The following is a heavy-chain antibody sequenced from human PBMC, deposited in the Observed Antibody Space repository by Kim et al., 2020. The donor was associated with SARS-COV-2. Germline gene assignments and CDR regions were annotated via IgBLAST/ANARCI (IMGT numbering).Heavy chain of an antibody. Sequence: SVKVSCKASGGTFSSYAISWVRQAPGQGLEWMGGIIPIFGTANYAQKFQGRVTITADESTSTAYMELSSLRSEDTAVYYCARGHLLTANPYYFDYWGQGTLVTVSS. V-gene: IGHV1-69*13. CDR1: GGTFSSYA. D-gene: IGHD2-21*02. J-gene: IGHJ4*02. CDR3: ARGHLLTANPYYFDY. CDR2: IIPIFGTA.